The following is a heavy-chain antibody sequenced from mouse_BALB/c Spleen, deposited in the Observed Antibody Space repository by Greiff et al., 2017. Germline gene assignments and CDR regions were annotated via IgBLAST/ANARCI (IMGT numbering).Heavy chain of an antibody. CDR2: ISSGSSTI. V-gene: IGHV5-17*02. CDR1: GFTFSSLG. J-gene: IGHJ2*01. Sequence: EVMLVESGGGLVQPGGSRKLSCAASGFTFSSLGMHWVRQAPEKGLEWVAYISSGSSTIYYAETVKGRFTISRDNPKNTLFLQMTSLRSEDTAMYYCARDPFDYWGQGTTLTVSS. CDR3: ARDPFDY.